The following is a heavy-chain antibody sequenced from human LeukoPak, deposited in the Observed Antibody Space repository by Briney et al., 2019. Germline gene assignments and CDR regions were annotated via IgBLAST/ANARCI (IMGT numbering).Heavy chain of an antibody. CDR1: GGTFSSYA. V-gene: IGHV1-69*05. D-gene: IGHD1/OR15-1a*01. CDR2: IIPIFGTA. J-gene: IGHJ4*02. CDR3: ARGKGTQDY. Sequence: GASVKVSCKASGGTFSSYAISWVRQAPGQGLEWMGGIIPIFGTANYAQKLQGRVTMTTDTSTSTAYMELRSLRSDDTAVYYCARGKGTQDYWGQGTLVTVSS.